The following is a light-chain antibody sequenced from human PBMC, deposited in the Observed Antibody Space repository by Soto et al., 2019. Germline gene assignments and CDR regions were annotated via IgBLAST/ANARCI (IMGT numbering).Light chain of an antibody. V-gene: IGKV1-39*01. CDR1: QSISVN. Sequence: DILLTQSPTYLSASVGDTVTITCRASQSISVNLNWYQHRPGEAPKVLIYASSTLATGAPSRFSGSGVGTDFTLTISSLQLEDFATYYCQQTYTTRVYTFGQGTKLEFK. CDR2: ASS. J-gene: IGKJ2*01. CDR3: QQTYTTRVYT.